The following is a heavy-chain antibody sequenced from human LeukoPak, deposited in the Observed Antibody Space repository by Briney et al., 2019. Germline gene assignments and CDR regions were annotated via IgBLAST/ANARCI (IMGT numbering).Heavy chain of an antibody. CDR3: ARVSGYDWESFYDY. D-gene: IGHD5-12*01. Sequence: SETLSLTCTVSGASINSYYWSWIRQPPGKGLEWIGYIYYSGSTNYNPSLKSRVTISVDTSKNQFSLKLSSVTAADTAVYYCARVSGYDWESFYDYWGQGTLVTVSS. CDR2: IYYSGST. CDR1: GASINSYY. J-gene: IGHJ4*02. V-gene: IGHV4-59*01.